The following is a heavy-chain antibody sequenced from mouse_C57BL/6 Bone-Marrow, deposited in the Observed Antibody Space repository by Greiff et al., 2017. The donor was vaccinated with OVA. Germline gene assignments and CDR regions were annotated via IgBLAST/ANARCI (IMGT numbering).Heavy chain of an antibody. Sequence: QVQLQQPGAELVKPGASVKMSCKASGYTFTSYWITWVKQRPGQGLEWIGDIYPGSGSTNYNEKFKSKATLTVDTSSSTAYRQLSSLTSEDAAVYYCARWGTTAYWYFDVWGTGTTVTVSS. D-gene: IGHD1-2*01. V-gene: IGHV1-55*01. CDR1: GYTFTSYW. CDR2: IYPGSGST. CDR3: ARWGTTAYWYFDV. J-gene: IGHJ1*03.